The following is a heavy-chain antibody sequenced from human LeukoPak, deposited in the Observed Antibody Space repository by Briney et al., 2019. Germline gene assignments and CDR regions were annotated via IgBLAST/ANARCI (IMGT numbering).Heavy chain of an antibody. V-gene: IGHV4-59*01. CDR2: IYYSGST. J-gene: IGHJ6*02. Sequence: SETLSLPLTFSCGSLRSYFWGWIPEPPGKGLEWIGYIYYSGSTNYNPSLKSRVTISVDTSKNQFSLKLSSVAAADTAVYYCARDGASSSMDVWGQGTTVTVSS. D-gene: IGHD6-13*01. CDR1: CGSLRSYF. CDR3: ARDGASSSMDV.